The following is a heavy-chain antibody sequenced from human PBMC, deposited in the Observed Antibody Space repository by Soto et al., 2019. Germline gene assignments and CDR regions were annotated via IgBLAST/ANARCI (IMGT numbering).Heavy chain of an antibody. J-gene: IGHJ4*02. D-gene: IGHD3-10*01. CDR3: AKDHPVYGAGSYYPTSFDY. CDR1: GFTFSSYA. V-gene: IGHV3-23*01. Sequence: PGGSLRLSCAASGFTFSSYAMSWVRQAPGKGLEWVSAISGSGGSTYYADSAKGRFTISRDNSKNTLYLQMNSLRAEDTAVYYCAKDHPVYGAGSYYPTSFDYWGQGTLVTVSS. CDR2: ISGSGGST.